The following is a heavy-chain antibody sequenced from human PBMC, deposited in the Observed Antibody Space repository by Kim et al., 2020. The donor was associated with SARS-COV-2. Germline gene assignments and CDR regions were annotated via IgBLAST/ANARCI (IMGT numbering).Heavy chain of an antibody. CDR3: ARHEKSADDFDY. Sequence: SETLSPICSVSGGSLTGYYWSWIRQPPGKGLEWIGYIYSSGTTYYNPSHQSRLSLSIDKSTKQLSLRLNSVTTADTAVYFCARHEKSADDFDYWGKGSLV. V-gene: IGHV4-59*08. CDR1: GGSLTGYY. J-gene: IGHJ4*01. CDR2: IYSSGTT.